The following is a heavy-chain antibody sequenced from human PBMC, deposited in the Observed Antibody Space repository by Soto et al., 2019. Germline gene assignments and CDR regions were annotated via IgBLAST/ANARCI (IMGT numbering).Heavy chain of an antibody. Sequence: QVQLVESGGAVVQPGRSPRLSCGASGFIFSEYGMHWVRQAPGKGLEWVAVIYYDGSNEHYSESVRGRFTISRDNSKNMLYLEMNSLRAEDTAIYYCARWWNDEEWVETMDVWGQGTTVTVSS. D-gene: IGHD1-1*01. J-gene: IGHJ6*01. CDR2: IYYDGSNE. CDR3: ARWWNDEEWVETMDV. CDR1: GFIFSEYG. V-gene: IGHV3-33*01.